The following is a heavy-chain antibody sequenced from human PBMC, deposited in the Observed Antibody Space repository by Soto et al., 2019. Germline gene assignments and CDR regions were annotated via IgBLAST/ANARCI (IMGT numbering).Heavy chain of an antibody. CDR2: ISGSGGRS. CDR3: AKAYFVWSSEQPYYFDY. J-gene: IGHJ4*02. D-gene: IGHD3-16*01. Sequence: EVQLLDSGGGLVQPGGSLRLSCAASGFTFSNYAMTWARQGPGKGLEGASGISGSGGRSYYADSVKGRFTISRDNSKSTLYLQMNSLRAEDTAVYYCAKAYFVWSSEQPYYFDYWGQGTLVTVSS. CDR1: GFTFSNYA. V-gene: IGHV3-23*01.